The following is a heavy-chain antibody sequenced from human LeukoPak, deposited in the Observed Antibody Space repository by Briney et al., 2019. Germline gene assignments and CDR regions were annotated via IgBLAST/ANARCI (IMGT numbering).Heavy chain of an antibody. J-gene: IGHJ6*02. CDR3: AKDGTDYYYGMDV. CDR2: ISYDGSNK. Sequence: PGGSLRLSCAASGFTISSYGMHWVRQAPGKGLEWVAVISYDGSNKYYADSVKGRFTISRDNSKNTLYLQMNSLRAEDTAVYYCAKDGTDYYYGMDVWGQGTTVTVSS. CDR1: GFTISSYG. V-gene: IGHV3-30*18.